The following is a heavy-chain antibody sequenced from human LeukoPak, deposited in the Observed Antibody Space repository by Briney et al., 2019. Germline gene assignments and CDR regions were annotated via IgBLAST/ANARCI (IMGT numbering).Heavy chain of an antibody. V-gene: IGHV4-59*01. CDR3: ASAIGQQLPEIY. Sequence: PSEAQSLTCTGSGVSIRRYHWSWPGQPPGKGVEGIGHIPHRGSTNYNPTITSRATTSVPTPQHQFSLKLSSVPAADTAVCYCASAIGQQLPEIYWGQGTLVTVSS. D-gene: IGHD6-13*01. J-gene: IGHJ4*02. CDR2: IPHRGST. CDR1: GVSIRRYH.